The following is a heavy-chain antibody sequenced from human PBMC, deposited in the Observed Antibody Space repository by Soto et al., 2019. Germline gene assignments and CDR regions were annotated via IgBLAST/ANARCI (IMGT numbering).Heavy chain of an antibody. CDR2: ISAYNGNT. Sequence: ASVKVSCKASGYTFTSYGISWVRQAPGQGLEWMGWISAYNGNTNYAQKLQGRVTMTTDTSTSTAYMELRSLRSDDAAVYYCARGSAAVAGKDYYYGMDVWGQGTTVTVSS. CDR1: GYTFTSYG. J-gene: IGHJ6*02. V-gene: IGHV1-18*01. D-gene: IGHD6-19*01. CDR3: ARGSAAVAGKDYYYGMDV.